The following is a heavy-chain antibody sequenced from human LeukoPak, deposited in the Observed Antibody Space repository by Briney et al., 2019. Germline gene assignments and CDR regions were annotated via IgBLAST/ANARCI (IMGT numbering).Heavy chain of an antibody. Sequence: PGGSLRLSCAASGFTFSSYSMNWVRQAPGKGLEWVSYISSSSSTIYYADSVKGRFTISRDNAKNSLYLQMNSLRAEDTAVYYCARVSWDSSGYYYLDYWGQGTLVTVSS. D-gene: IGHD3-22*01. CDR3: ARVSWDSSGYYYLDY. CDR1: GFTFSSYS. CDR2: ISSSSSTI. V-gene: IGHV3-48*01. J-gene: IGHJ4*02.